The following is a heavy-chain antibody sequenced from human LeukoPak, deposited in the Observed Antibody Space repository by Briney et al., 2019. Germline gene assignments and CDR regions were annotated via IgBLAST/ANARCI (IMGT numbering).Heavy chain of an antibody. J-gene: IGHJ4*02. CDR3: ARDRAYYYGSGSYSY. CDR2: IIPIFGTA. Sequence: SVKVSCKASGGTFSSYAISWVRQAPGQGLEWMGGIIPIFGTANYAQKFQGRVTITADESTSTAYVELSSLRSEDTAVYYCARDRAYYYGSGSYSYWGQGTLVTVSS. D-gene: IGHD3-10*01. V-gene: IGHV1-69*13. CDR1: GGTFSSYA.